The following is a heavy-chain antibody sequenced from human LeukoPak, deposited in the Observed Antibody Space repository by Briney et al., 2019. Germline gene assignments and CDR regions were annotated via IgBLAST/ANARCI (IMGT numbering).Heavy chain of an antibody. CDR1: AFTFSSYS. D-gene: IGHD1-26*01. Sequence: GGSLRLSCEASAFTFSSYSMNWVRQAPGKGLEWVSSISPTSSYIYYADSVKGRFTISRDNARNSLYLQMNSLRVEDTAVYYCARDPYSGTYGNTYYYYMDVWGKGTTVTISS. V-gene: IGHV3-21*01. CDR2: ISPTSSYI. J-gene: IGHJ6*03. CDR3: ARDPYSGTYGNTYYYYMDV.